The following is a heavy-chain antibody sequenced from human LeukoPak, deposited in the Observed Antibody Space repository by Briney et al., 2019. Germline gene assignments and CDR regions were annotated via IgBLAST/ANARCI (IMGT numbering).Heavy chain of an antibody. CDR3: AREQSGSRDWYTVDY. J-gene: IGHJ4*02. V-gene: IGHV3-23*01. D-gene: IGHD6-19*01. Sequence: GGSLRLSCAASGFTFSTYAISWVRQGPGKGLEWVSAIRPSGDRTYYADSVKGRFTVSRDNSKDTLYLQMNSLRVEDTAVYYCAREQSGSRDWYTVDYWGQGTLVTVSS. CDR2: IRPSGDRT. CDR1: GFTFSTYA.